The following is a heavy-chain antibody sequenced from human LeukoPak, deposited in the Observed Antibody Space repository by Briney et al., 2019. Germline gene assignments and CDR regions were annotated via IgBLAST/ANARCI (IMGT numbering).Heavy chain of an antibody. Sequence: SQTLSLTCAISGDSVSSNSATWHWIRQSPPRGLEWLGRTYCRSKWYTDYALSVKSRITITPDTSKNHFSLQLNSVTPDDTAVYYCARIRAYTYGLDYWGQGALVTVSS. CDR2: TYCRSKWYT. CDR1: GDSVSSNSAT. CDR3: ARIRAYTYGLDY. V-gene: IGHV6-1*01. J-gene: IGHJ4*02. D-gene: IGHD5-18*01.